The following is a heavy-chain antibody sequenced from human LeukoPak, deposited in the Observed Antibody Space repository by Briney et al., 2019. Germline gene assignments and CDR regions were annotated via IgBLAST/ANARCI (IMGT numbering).Heavy chain of an antibody. J-gene: IGHJ6*02. Sequence: GESLKISCKGSGYSFTSYWIGWVRQMPGKGLEWMGIIYAGDSDTRYSPSFQGQVTISVDKSISPAYLQWSSLQASDTAMYYCARAKGPSQFYFYYGMDVWGQGTT. CDR3: ARAKGPSQFYFYYGMDV. CDR2: IYAGDSDT. D-gene: IGHD2-2*01. CDR1: GYSFTSYW. V-gene: IGHV5-51*01.